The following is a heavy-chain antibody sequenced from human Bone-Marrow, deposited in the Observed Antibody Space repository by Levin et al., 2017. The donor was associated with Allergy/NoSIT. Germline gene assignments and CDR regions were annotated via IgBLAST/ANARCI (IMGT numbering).Heavy chain of an antibody. V-gene: IGHV4-4*02. CDR1: GASISNDKW. D-gene: IGHD6-19*01. Sequence: TSETLSLTCAVSGASISNDKWWIWVRQSPGKGLEWIGEIYHSGNTNYNPSLKSRATISVDKSKNQFSLKLRSVTAADTAVYYCATNLYTSGWGWGQGTLVTVSS. CDR3: ATNLYTSGWG. CDR2: IYHSGNT. J-gene: IGHJ4*02.